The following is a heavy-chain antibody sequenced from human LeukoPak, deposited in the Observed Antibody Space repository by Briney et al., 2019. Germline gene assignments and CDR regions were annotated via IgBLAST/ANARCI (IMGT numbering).Heavy chain of an antibody. V-gene: IGHV1-8*02. Sequence: ASVKVSCKASGYTFTSYVITWVRQATGQGLEWMGWMKPNSGKTGYAQKFQGRVTMTRDTSISTAYMELSSPRSEDTAVYYCARMSYYDSSGDNWFDPWGQGTLVTVSS. CDR1: GYTFTSYV. CDR2: MKPNSGKT. D-gene: IGHD3-22*01. J-gene: IGHJ5*02. CDR3: ARMSYYDSSGDNWFDP.